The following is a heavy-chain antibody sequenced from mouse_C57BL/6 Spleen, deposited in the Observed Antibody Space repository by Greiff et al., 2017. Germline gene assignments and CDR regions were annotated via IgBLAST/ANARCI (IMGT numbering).Heavy chain of an antibody. CDR2: INPSTGGT. D-gene: IGHD2-12*01. V-gene: IGHV1-42*01. CDR1: GYSFTGYY. Sequence: EVQLQQSGPELVKPGASVKISCKASGYSFTGYYMNWVKQSPEKSLEWIGEINPSTGGTTYNQKFKAKATLTVAKSSSTAYMQLKRLTSEDSAVYYCARAYRIRRGEFDVWGRGTTVTVVS. J-gene: IGHJ1*03. CDR3: ARAYRIRRGEFDV.